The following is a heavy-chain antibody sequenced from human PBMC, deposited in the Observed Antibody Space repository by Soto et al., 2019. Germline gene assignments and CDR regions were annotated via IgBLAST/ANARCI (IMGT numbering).Heavy chain of an antibody. CDR1: GFIVSSKY. J-gene: IGHJ6*02. V-gene: IGHV3-53*02. CDR3: TTYTGYGMDV. CDR2: IYTGGST. Sequence: EVQMVETGGGLSQPGGSLRLSCAVSGFIVSSKYMTWVRQAPGQGLEWVSVIYTGGSTHYADSARGRFTISRDSSKNTLYLQMNSLRAEDAAVYYCTTYTGYGMDVWGHGTTVTVSS. D-gene: IGHD3-16*01.